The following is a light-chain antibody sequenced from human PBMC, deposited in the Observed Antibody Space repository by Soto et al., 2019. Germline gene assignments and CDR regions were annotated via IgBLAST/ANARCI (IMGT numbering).Light chain of an antibody. Sequence: EIVLTQSPATLSLSPGERATLSCRASQSVSSYLAWYQQKPGQAPRLLIYDASNRATGIPARFSGSGSGTDFTLTISSLEPEDLAVYYCQQRSNWITFGQGTRLDIK. V-gene: IGKV3-11*01. J-gene: IGKJ5*01. CDR3: QQRSNWIT. CDR2: DAS. CDR1: QSVSSY.